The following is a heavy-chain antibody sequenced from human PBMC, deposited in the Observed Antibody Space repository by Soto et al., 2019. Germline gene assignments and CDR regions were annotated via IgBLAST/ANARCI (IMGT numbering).Heavy chain of an antibody. CDR1: GGSFSGYD. CDR2: INHSGST. J-gene: IGHJ6*02. Sequence: PSETLSLTCAVYGGSFSGYDWTWIRQPPGTGLEWIGEINHSGSTNYNPSLKSRVTISVDTSKNQFSLKLTSVTAADTAVYYCERDLWGYCGADCYPLDVWGQGTTVT. V-gene: IGHV4-34*01. D-gene: IGHD2-21*02. CDR3: ERDLWGYCGADCYPLDV.